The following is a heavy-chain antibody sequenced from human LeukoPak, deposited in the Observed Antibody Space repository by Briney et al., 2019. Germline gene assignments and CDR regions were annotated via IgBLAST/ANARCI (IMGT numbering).Heavy chain of an antibody. Sequence: GGSLRLSCAASGFTFSSYAMSWVRQAPGKGLEWVSSISSSSYIYYADSVKGRFTISRDNAKNSLYLQMNSLRAEDTAVYYCARDLGDYGNAFDIWGQGTMVTVSS. CDR1: GFTFSSYA. J-gene: IGHJ3*02. CDR3: ARDLGDYGNAFDI. D-gene: IGHD4-17*01. CDR2: ISSSSYI. V-gene: IGHV3-21*01.